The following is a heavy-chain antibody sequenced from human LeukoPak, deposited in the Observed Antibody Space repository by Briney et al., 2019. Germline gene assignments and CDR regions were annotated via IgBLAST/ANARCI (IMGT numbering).Heavy chain of an antibody. D-gene: IGHD6-13*01. Sequence: SQTLSLTCTVSGGSISSGDYYWSWIRQPPGKGLEWIGYIYYSGSTYYNPSLKSRVTISVETSKNQFSLKLSSVTAADTAVYYCARAPRDGSSWYYYYYMDVWGKGTTVTVSS. CDR1: GGSISSGDYY. CDR3: ARAPRDGSSWYYYYYMDV. J-gene: IGHJ6*03. CDR2: IYYSGST. V-gene: IGHV4-30-4*08.